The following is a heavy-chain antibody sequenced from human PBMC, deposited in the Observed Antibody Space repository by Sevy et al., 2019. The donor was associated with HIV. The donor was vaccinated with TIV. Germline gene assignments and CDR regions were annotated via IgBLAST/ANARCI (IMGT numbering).Heavy chain of an antibody. Sequence: GGSLRLSCAASGFTFDSYAMSWVHQVPGKGLEWVSSISGSGYSTYYADSVKGRFIISRDSSKNMVFLQMDSLRVEDSAVYFCAKDRVTVFGVVVTFDSWGQGTLVTVSS. CDR1: GFTFDSYA. CDR2: ISGSGYST. D-gene: IGHD3-3*01. CDR3: AKDRVTVFGVVVTFDS. J-gene: IGHJ4*02. V-gene: IGHV3-23*01.